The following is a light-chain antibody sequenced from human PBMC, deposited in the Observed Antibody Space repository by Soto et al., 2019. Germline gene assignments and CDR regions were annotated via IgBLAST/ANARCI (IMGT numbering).Light chain of an antibody. CDR1: QNIGVY. V-gene: IGKV1-39*01. Sequence: DIQMTQSPSSLSASVGDRVTITCRASQNIGVYLNWYQKKPGKAPKLLIHAASSLHSGVPSTFSGSGSGTDFALTISSLQPEDFATYYCHQTAANPWTFAQGTKVEIE. CDR2: AAS. CDR3: HQTAANPWT. J-gene: IGKJ1*01.